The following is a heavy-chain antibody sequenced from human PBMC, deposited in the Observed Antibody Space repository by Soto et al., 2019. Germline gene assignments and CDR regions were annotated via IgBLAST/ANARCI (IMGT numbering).Heavy chain of an antibody. CDR2: IYYSGST. J-gene: IGHJ6*02. D-gene: IGHD3-10*01. Sequence: SETLSLTCTVFGGSISSYYWSWIRQPPGKGLEWIGYIYYSGSTNYNPSLKSRVTISVDTSKNQFSLKLSSVTAADTAVYYCARVSGLLWFGELLYGMDVWGQGTTVTVSS. V-gene: IGHV4-59*01. CDR1: GGSISSYY. CDR3: ARVSGLLWFGELLYGMDV.